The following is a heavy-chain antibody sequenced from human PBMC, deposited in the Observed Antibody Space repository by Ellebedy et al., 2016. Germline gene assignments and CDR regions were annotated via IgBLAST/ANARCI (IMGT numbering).Heavy chain of an antibody. CDR3: ARLLTADTPGPDY. CDR1: GFTFSSYA. D-gene: IGHD2-21*02. V-gene: IGHV3-23*01. CDR2: ISGSGGST. Sequence: GGSLRLXXAASGFTFSSYAMSWVRQAPGKGLEWVSAISGSGGSTYYADSVKGRFTISRDNSKNTLYLQMNSLRAEDTAVYYCARLLTADTPGPDYWGQGTLVTVSS. J-gene: IGHJ4*02.